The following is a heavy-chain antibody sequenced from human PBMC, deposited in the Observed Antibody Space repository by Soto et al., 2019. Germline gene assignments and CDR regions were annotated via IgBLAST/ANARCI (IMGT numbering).Heavy chain of an antibody. CDR1: GGSISSGGYS. CDR3: ARAVAGAGYYFDY. CDR2: IYHSGST. D-gene: IGHD6-19*01. Sequence: SETLSLTCAVSGGSISSGGYSWSWIRQPPGKGLEWIGYIYHSGSTYYNPSLKSRVTISVDRSKNQFSLKLSSVTAADTAVYYCARAVAGAGYYFDYWGQGTLVTVSS. J-gene: IGHJ4*02. V-gene: IGHV4-30-2*01.